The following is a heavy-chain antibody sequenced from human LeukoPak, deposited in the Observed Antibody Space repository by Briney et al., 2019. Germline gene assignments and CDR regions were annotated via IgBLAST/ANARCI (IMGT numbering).Heavy chain of an antibody. CDR3: AKDIRGTIGAAGNGFDY. Sequence: PGRSLRLSCAASGFTFDDYAMHWVRQAPGKGLEWVSGISWNSWNIGFADSVKGRFTISRDNARNALYLHMNRLRAEDMAFYYCAKDIRGTIGAAGNGFDYWGQGTLVTVSS. CDR1: GFTFDDYA. CDR2: ISWNSWNI. J-gene: IGHJ4*02. D-gene: IGHD6-13*01. V-gene: IGHV3-9*03.